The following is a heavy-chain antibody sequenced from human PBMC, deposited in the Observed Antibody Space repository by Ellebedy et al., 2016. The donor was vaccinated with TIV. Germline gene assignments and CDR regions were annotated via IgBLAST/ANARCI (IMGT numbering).Heavy chain of an antibody. J-gene: IGHJ2*01. CDR1: GGSISTSSYY. CDR2: AFYNGNT. Sequence: MPSETLSLTCTVSGGSISTSSYYWGWIRQPPGKGLEWIGSAFYNGNTFYNPSLQSRVTISVHTSKNQFSLNLSSVTAADTAVYYCARHGRSINYWYFDLWGRGTLVTVSS. V-gene: IGHV4-39*01. CDR3: ARHGRSINYWYFDL.